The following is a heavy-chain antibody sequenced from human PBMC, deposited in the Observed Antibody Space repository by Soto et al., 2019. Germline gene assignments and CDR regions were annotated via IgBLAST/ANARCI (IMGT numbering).Heavy chain of an antibody. D-gene: IGHD6-13*01. CDR3: AKDIQLEAAGIGYYYGMDV. CDR1: GFTFSSYA. Sequence: EVQLLESGGGLVQPGGSLRLSCAASGFTFSSYAMSWVRQAPGKGLEWVSAISGSGGSTYYADSVKGRFTISRDNSKNTLYLQMNSLRAEDTAVYYCAKDIQLEAAGIGYYYGMDVWGQGTTVTVSS. J-gene: IGHJ6*02. CDR2: ISGSGGST. V-gene: IGHV3-23*01.